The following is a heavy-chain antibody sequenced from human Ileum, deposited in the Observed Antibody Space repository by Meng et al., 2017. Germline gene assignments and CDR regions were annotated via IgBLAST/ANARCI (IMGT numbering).Heavy chain of an antibody. CDR2: ISYDGSNK. V-gene: IGHV3-30*01. CDR1: GFTFSSYA. D-gene: IGHD2-15*01. J-gene: IGHJ6*02. CDR3: ARDQTGYCSGGSCYSESYYYYGMDV. Sequence: GGPLRLSCAASGFTFSSYAMHWVRQAPGKGLEWVAVISYDGSNKYYADSVKGRFTISRDNSKNTLYLQMNSLRAEDTAVYYCARDQTGYCSGGSCYSESYYYYGMDVWGQGTTVTVSS.